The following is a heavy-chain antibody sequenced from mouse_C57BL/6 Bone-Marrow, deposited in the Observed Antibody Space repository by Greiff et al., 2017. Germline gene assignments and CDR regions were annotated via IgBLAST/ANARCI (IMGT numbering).Heavy chain of an antibody. J-gene: IGHJ3*01. CDR1: GYAFSSYW. CDR2: IYPGDGDT. D-gene: IGHD2-5*01. V-gene: IGHV1-80*01. Sequence: VQLLESGAELVKPGASVKISCKASGYAFSSYWMNWVKQRPGKGLEWIGQIYPGDGDTNYNGKFKGKATLTADKSSSTAYMQLSSLTSEDSAVYFCARSYYSSSPWFAYWGQGTLVTVSA. CDR3: ARSYYSSSPWFAY.